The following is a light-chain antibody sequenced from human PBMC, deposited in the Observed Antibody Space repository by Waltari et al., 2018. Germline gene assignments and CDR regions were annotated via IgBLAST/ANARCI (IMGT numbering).Light chain of an antibody. CDR2: KGS. CDR1: SGSVSTTSY. V-gene: IGLV8-61*01. CDR3: SLYMGSGIWV. Sequence: QTVVTQEPSLSVSPGGTVTLTCAFTSGSVSTTSYSTWYQQTPGQPPRTLVYKGSSRSSGVPDRFSGSILGNKAALTITGAQADDESNYYCSLYMGSGIWVFGGGTKLTVL. J-gene: IGLJ3*02.